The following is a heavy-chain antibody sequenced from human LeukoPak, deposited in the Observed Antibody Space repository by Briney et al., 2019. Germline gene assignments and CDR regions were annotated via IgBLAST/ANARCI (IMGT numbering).Heavy chain of an antibody. CDR2: ISSSGGST. D-gene: IGHD2-2*01. CDR3: AKDGRSSTPGY. Sequence: GGSLRLSCAASGFTFSSYAMSWVRQAPGKGLEWVSGISSSGGSTYYADSVKGRFTISRDNSKNTLYLQMNSLRAEDTAVYYCAKDGRSSTPGYWGQGTLVTVSS. V-gene: IGHV3-23*01. J-gene: IGHJ4*02. CDR1: GFTFSSYA.